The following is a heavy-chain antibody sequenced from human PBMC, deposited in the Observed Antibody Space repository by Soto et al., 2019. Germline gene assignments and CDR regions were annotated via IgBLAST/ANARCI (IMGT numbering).Heavy chain of an antibody. D-gene: IGHD4-17*01. CDR3: AREPYGDYSGY. Sequence: QGQLVQSGAEVKKPGSSVKVSCKASGGTFSSYTINWVRQPPGQGLERIGRITPILGIANSAQKFQGRVTITADKSTSTAYMELCSLRYEDTAVYYCAREPYGDYSGYWGQGTLVNVSS. J-gene: IGHJ4*02. CDR1: GGTFSSYT. V-gene: IGHV1-69*08. CDR2: ITPILGIA.